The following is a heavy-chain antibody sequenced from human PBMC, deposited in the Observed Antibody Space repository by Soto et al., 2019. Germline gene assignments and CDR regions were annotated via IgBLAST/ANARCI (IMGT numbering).Heavy chain of an antibody. V-gene: IGHV4-30-2*01. J-gene: IGHJ4*02. CDR3: ARAIGWFGELLGGYYFDY. Sequence: QLQLQESGSGLVKPSQTLSLTCAVSGGSISRGGYSWSWIRQPPGKGLEWIGYIYHSGSTYYDPSLKSRVTISVDRSKNQFSLKLSSVTAADTAVYYCARAIGWFGELLGGYYFDYWGQGTLVTVSS. CDR2: IYHSGST. D-gene: IGHD3-10*01. CDR1: GGSISRGGYS.